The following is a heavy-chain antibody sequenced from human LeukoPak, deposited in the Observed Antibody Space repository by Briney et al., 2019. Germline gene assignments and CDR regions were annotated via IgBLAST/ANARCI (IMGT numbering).Heavy chain of an antibody. D-gene: IGHD5-24*01. V-gene: IGHV5-51*01. CDR3: ARVEMATGWFDP. CDR1: GYSFTSYW. Sequence: GESLKISCKSSGYSFTSYWIGWVRQMPGKGLEWMGIIYPGDSDTTYSPSFQGQVTISADKFISTAYLQWSSLKASDTAIYYCARVEMATGWFDPWGQGTLVTVSS. J-gene: IGHJ5*02. CDR2: IYPGDSDT.